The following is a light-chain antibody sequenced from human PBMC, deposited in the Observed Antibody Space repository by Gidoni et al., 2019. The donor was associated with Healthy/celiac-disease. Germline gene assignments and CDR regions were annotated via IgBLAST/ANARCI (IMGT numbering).Light chain of an antibody. CDR2: AAS. CDR3: QQSYSTFWT. J-gene: IGKJ1*01. V-gene: IGKV1-39*01. CDR1: PSISSD. Sequence: DLHMTQSPSSLSASVGDRVTITCRASPSISSDLNWYQQKPGKAPKLLIYAASSLQSGVPSRFSGSGSGTAFTLTISSRQPEDFATYYCQQSYSTFWTFGQGTKVEIK.